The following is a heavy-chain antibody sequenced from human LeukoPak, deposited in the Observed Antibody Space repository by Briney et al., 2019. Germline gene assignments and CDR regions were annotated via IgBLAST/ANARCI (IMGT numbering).Heavy chain of an antibody. CDR1: GGSISSSSYY. V-gene: IGHV4-39*07. CDR2: IYYSGST. CDR3: ARVLSYLAFDY. D-gene: IGHD3-16*02. J-gene: IGHJ4*02. Sequence: PSETLSLTCTVSGGSISSSSYYWGWIRQPPGKGLEWIGSIYYSGSTYYNPSLKSRVTISVDTSKNQFSLKLSSVTAADTAVYYCARVLSYLAFDYWGQGTLVTVSS.